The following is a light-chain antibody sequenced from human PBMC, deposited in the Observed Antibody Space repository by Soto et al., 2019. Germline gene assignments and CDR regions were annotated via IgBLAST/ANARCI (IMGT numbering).Light chain of an antibody. CDR2: EGS. J-gene: IGLJ2*01. CDR3: CSYAGSSTPVV. V-gene: IGLV2-23*01. Sequence: QSALTQPASVSGSPGQSITISCTGTSSDVGSYNLVSWYQQHPGKAPKLMIYEGSKRPSGVSNRLSASKSGNTASLTISGLQAEDDADYYCCSYAGSSTPVVFGGGTKLTVL. CDR1: SSDVGSYNL.